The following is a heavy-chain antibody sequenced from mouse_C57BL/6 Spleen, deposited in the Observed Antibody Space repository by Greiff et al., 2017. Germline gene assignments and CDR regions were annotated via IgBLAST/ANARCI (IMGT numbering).Heavy chain of an antibody. Sequence: EVKLVESGAELVKPGASVKLSCTASGFNIKDYYMHWVKQRTEQGLEWIGRIDPEDGETKYAPKFQGKATITADTSSNTAYLQLGSLTSEDTAVYYCALPYYGSSYGYFDVWGTGTTVTVSS. CDR1: GFNIKDYY. CDR3: ALPYYGSSYGYFDV. V-gene: IGHV14-2*01. D-gene: IGHD1-1*01. J-gene: IGHJ1*03. CDR2: IDPEDGET.